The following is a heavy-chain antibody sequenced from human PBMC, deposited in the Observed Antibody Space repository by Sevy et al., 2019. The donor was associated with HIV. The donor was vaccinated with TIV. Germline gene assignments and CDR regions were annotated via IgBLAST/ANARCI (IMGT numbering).Heavy chain of an antibody. CDR1: GGSISAYY. J-gene: IGHJ5*02. CDR3: ARAPPVRSGDDSLNWFDP. V-gene: IGHV4-59*01. D-gene: IGHD5-12*01. CDR2: IYYTGST. Sequence: SETLSLTCTVSGGSISAYYWSWIRQPPGKALEYIGYIYYTGSTNYNPSLKSRVTISVYTSKNQFSLKLSSVTAADTAVYYCARAPPVRSGDDSLNWFDPWGQGSLVTVSS.